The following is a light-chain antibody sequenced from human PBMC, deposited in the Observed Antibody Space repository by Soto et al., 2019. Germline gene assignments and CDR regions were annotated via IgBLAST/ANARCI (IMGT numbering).Light chain of an antibody. Sequence: EIVLTQSPGTLSLSPGERATLSCRASQSVSRSCLAWYRQKPGQAPWLLIYGASNRASGVPDRFSGSGSGTDFTLTISGLEPEDFAMYYCHQYDSSPFTFGQGTRLDIK. CDR3: HQYDSSPFT. CDR2: GAS. CDR1: QSVSRSC. V-gene: IGKV3-20*01. J-gene: IGKJ5*01.